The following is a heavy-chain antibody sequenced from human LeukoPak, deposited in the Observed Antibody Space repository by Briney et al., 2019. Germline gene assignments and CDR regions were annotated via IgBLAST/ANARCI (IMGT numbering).Heavy chain of an antibody. J-gene: IGHJ4*02. V-gene: IGHV1-2*02. CDR2: INPNSGGT. CDR1: GYTFTGYY. Sequence: ASVKVSCKASGYTFTGYYMHWVRQAPGQGLEWMGWINPNSGGTNYAQKFQGRVTMTRDTSISTAYMELSRLRSDDTAVYYCARLAGSSFFFSVDLYYFDYWGQGTLVTVSS. D-gene: IGHD6-6*01. CDR3: ARLAGSSFFFSVDLYYFDY.